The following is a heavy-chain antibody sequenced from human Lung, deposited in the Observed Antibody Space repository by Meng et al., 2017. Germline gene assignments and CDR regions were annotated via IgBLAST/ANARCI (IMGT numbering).Heavy chain of an antibody. CDR1: GGSFSDYY. V-gene: IGHV4-34*01. CDR3: ARGPTTMAHDFDY. D-gene: IGHD4-11*01. J-gene: IGHJ4*02. CDR2: INHSGST. Sequence: QGQLQQGGGGLVKTSETLSLTCVVSGGSFSDYYWSWIRQPPGKGLEWIGEINHSGSTNYNPSLESRATISVDTSQNNLSLKLSSVTAADSAVYYCARGPTTMAHDFDYWGQGTLVTVSS.